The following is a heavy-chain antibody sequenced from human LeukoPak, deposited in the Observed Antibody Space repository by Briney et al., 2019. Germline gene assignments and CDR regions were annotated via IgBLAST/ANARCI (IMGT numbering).Heavy chain of an antibody. V-gene: IGHV3-73*01. CDR1: GFTFSGSA. D-gene: IGHD6-13*01. CDR3: TRPISIAAAEKNDY. J-gene: IGHJ4*02. CDR2: IRSKANSYAT. Sequence: GSLRLSCAASGFTFSGSAMHWVRQASGKGLEWVGRIRSKANSYATAYAASVKGRFTISRDDSKNTAYLQMNSLKIEDTAVYYCTRPISIAAAEKNDYWGQGTLVTVSS.